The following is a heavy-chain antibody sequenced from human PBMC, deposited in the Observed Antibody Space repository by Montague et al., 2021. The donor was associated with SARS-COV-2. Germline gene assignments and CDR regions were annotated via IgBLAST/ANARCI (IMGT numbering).Heavy chain of an antibody. CDR2: IFYTGST. J-gene: IGHJ6*02. CDR3: ARHAAGSYFYYGGDV. V-gene: IGHV4-59*12. CDR1: GDSINTYY. Sequence: SETLSLTCTVSGDSINTYYWNWIRQPPGKGLEWLGSIFYTGSTNYNPSLKSRVTISLDTSKNQFFLKVTSVTAADTAVYYCARHAAGSYFYYGGDVWGQGTTVTVSS. D-gene: IGHD6-13*01.